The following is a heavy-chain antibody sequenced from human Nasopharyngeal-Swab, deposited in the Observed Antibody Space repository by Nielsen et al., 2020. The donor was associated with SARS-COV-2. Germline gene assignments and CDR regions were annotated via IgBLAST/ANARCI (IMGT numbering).Heavy chain of an antibody. D-gene: IGHD2-2*01. J-gene: IGHJ6*02. V-gene: IGHV3-49*02. CDR2: IRSKAYGGTT. CDR3: TGEGYCSSTSCYVYYYYGMDV. Sequence: WIRQPPGKGLEWVGFIRSKAYGGTTEYAASVKGRFTISRDDSKSIAYLQMNSLKTEDTAVYYCTGEGYCSSTSCYVYYYYGMDVWGQGTTVTVSS.